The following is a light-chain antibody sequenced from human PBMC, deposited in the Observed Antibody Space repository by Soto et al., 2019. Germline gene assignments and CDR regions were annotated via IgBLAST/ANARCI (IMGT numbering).Light chain of an antibody. Sequence: SYELPQPPSVSVAPGQTARITCGGHNIGSRSVHWYQQKPGQAPVLVISYDRDRPSGIPERFSGSNSGNTATLTISRVEAGDEADYYCQVWDTSINNVGVIFGGGTKVTVL. V-gene: IGLV3-21*04. CDR2: YDR. CDR3: QVWDTSINNVGVI. CDR1: NIGSRS. J-gene: IGLJ2*01.